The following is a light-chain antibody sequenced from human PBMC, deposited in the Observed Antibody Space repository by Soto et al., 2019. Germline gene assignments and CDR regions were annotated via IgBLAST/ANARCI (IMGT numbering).Light chain of an antibody. V-gene: IGKV3-20*01. J-gene: IGKJ4*01. CDR2: GAS. CDR1: QSVSNTY. Sequence: ETVLTQSPGTLSLSPGERATLSCRASQSVSNTYLAWYQQKPGQAPRLLIYGASNRATGIPDRFSGSGSGTDVTLSISRLEPEDFAVYYCQQYGSSPLTFGGGTKVEIK. CDR3: QQYGSSPLT.